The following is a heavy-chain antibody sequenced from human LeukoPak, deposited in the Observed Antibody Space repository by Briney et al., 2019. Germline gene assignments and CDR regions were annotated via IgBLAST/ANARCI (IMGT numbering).Heavy chain of an antibody. D-gene: IGHD2-15*01. Sequence: SDSLSLTCTVSGGSISSSSYYSAWIHEPPGKGLERFGSSYYSGSTYYNPFLKCVVTISVDTSKNQCSLKLSAVAAADRAVYYCARALYCRPRGWFDPWGQGTLVTVTS. J-gene: IGHJ5*02. V-gene: IGHV4-39*07. CDR1: GGSISSSSYY. CDR2: SYYSGST. CDR3: ARALYCRPRGWFDP.